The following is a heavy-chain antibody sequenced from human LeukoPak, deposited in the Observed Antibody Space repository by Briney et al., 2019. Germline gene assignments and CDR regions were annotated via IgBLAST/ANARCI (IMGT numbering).Heavy chain of an antibody. J-gene: IGHJ4*02. CDR1: GFTFNNYA. D-gene: IGHD3-10*01. Sequence: GGSLRLSCAASGFTFNNYAMSWVRQAPGKRLEWVSSISDSGGTIYYADSVKGRFTISRDNSNTLYLQMNSLRAEDTALFYCAKGRGFMVRGVPFDYWGQGTRVTVSS. CDR2: ISDSGGTI. CDR3: AKGRGFMVRGVPFDY. V-gene: IGHV3-23*01.